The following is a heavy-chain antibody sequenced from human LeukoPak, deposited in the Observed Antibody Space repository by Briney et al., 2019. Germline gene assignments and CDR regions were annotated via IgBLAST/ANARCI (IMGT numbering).Heavy chain of an antibody. CDR2: VRNKPNGYTT. CDR1: GFSISDHY. J-gene: IGHJ4*02. CDR3: TRVRHGDYFDY. V-gene: IGHV3-72*01. D-gene: IGHD4-17*01. Sequence: GGSLTLSCAASGFSISDHYMDGLRQAPGKGLECLGSVRNKPNGYTTAYGTSVKGRFTISRDDSKNSLYLQMNSLTSEDTAVYYCTRVRHGDYFDYWGKGTLVSVSS.